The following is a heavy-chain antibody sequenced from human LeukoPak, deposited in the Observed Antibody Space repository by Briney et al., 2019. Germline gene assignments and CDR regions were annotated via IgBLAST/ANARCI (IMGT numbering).Heavy chain of an antibody. J-gene: IGHJ2*01. CDR2: ISSSSSYI. CDR3: AKEDYGDIYWYFDL. V-gene: IGHV3-21*04. D-gene: IGHD4-17*01. CDR1: GFTFSSYS. Sequence: GGSLRLSCAASGFTFSSYSMNWVRQAPGKGLEWVSSISSSSSYIYYADSVKGRFTISRDNSKNTLYLQMNSLRVQDTAVYYCAKEDYGDIYWYFDLWGRGTLVTVSS.